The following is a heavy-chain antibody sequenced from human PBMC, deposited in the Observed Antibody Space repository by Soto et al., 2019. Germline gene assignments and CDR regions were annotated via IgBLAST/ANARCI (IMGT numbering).Heavy chain of an antibody. CDR2: INHSGIT. Sequence: SETLSLTCTVSGGSFSGYFWTWIRQPPGKGLEWLAEINHSGITNYNPSVESRVSMSVDTSKNQFSLRLYSVTAADTAVYFCARSPRSSPYFDYWGQGALVTVSS. J-gene: IGHJ4*02. CDR3: ARSPRSSPYFDY. CDR1: GGSFSGYF. D-gene: IGHD6-13*01. V-gene: IGHV4-34*01.